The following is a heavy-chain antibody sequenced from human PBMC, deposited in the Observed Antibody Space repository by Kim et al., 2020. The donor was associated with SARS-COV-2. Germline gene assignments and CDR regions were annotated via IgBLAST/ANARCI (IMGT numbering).Heavy chain of an antibody. D-gene: IGHD6-13*01. CDR3: TTFPLPRIAAAGTDY. J-gene: IGHJ4*02. CDR2: IKSKTDGGTT. Sequence: GGSLRLSCAASGFTFSNAWMSWVRQAPGKGLEWVGRIKSKTDGGTTDYAAPVKGRFTISRDDSKNTLYLQMNSLKTEDTAVYYCTTFPLPRIAAAGTDYWGQGTLVTVSS. CDR1: GFTFSNAW. V-gene: IGHV3-15*01.